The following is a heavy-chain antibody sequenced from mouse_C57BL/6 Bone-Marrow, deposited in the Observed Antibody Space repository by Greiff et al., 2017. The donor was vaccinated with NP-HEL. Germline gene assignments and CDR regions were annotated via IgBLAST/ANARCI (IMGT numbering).Heavy chain of an antibody. D-gene: IGHD2-4*01. V-gene: IGHV1-5*01. CDR3: AYDYDVFDY. CDR2: IYPGNSDT. J-gene: IGHJ2*01. CDR1: GYTFTSYW. Sequence: VHVKQSGTVLARPGASVKMSCKTSGYTFTSYWMHWVKQRPGQGLEWIGAIYPGNSDTSYNQKFKGKAKLTAVTSASTAYMELSSLTNEDSAVYYCAYDYDVFDYWGQGTTLTVSS.